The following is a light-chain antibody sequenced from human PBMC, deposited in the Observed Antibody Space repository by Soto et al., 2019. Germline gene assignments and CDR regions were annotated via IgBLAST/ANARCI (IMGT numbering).Light chain of an antibody. CDR2: AAS. J-gene: IGKJ1*01. Sequence: DIQMTQSPSSLSASVGDRVTSTCRASQSIDNYLNWYQQKPGKAPNLLIYAASTLLSGVPSRFSGRGSGTHFTLTISSLQPEDFATYYCQQSYSSPETFGQGTQVEIK. CDR1: QSIDNY. V-gene: IGKV1-39*01. CDR3: QQSYSSPET.